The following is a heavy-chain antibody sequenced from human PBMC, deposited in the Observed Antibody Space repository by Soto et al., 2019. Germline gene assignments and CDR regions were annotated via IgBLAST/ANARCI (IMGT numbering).Heavy chain of an antibody. Sequence: QVHLVQSGVEVKTPGASVKVSCQASGYTFFTYDISWVRQAPGQGLEWMGWISTYSGDTKYAQKFQGRVTMTTDTFTTKAYLKLRGLRSNATAADYCAVHHGPTTSANRFDPWRKGTLVTVSS. V-gene: IGHV1-18*01. CDR1: GYTFFTYD. CDR3: AVHHGPTTSANRFDP. J-gene: IGHJ5*02. D-gene: IGHD1-26*01. CDR2: ISTYSGDT.